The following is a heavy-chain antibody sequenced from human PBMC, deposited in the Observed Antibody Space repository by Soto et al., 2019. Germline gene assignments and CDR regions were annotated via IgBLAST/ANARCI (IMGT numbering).Heavy chain of an antibody. Sequence: QVQLVESGGGVVQPGRSLRLSCAASGFIFRNFGMHWVRRAPGKGLEWVAVISGAGNDKYYPDSMKGRFTISRDNFNNSLYLQLNSLRPEDTAVYHCVQGASTAHQPLDSWGQGVLVRVSS. V-gene: IGHV3-30*03. D-gene: IGHD1-26*01. J-gene: IGHJ4*02. CDR1: GFIFRNFG. CDR3: VQGASTAHQPLDS. CDR2: ISGAGNDK.